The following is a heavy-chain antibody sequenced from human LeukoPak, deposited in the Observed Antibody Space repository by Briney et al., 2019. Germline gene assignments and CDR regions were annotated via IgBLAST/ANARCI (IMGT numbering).Heavy chain of an antibody. Sequence: PGGSLRLSCAASGFTFSNYAMHWVRQAPGKGLEWVSGISRNSGSIGYADSVKGRFTISRDNAKNSLYLQMNSLRAEDTALYYCAKDNSNTAMYFDYWGQGTLVTVSS. J-gene: IGHJ4*02. V-gene: IGHV3-9*01. CDR2: ISRNSGSI. CDR3: AKDNSNTAMYFDY. CDR1: GFTFSNYA. D-gene: IGHD5-18*01.